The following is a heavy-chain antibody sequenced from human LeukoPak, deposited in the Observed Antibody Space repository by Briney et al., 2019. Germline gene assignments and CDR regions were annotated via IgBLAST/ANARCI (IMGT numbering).Heavy chain of an antibody. CDR1: GFTCSSYG. CDR2: IAHDGSID. J-gene: IGHJ4*02. D-gene: IGHD6-19*01. Sequence: GGSLRLSCAASGFTCSSYGMHWLRQAPGKGLDRVAVIAHDGSIDYYADSVKGRFTISRDNAKNTLYLQMNSLRTEDTAMFYCAKEAIAVAGPNYFDYWGQGTLVTVSS. V-gene: IGHV3-30*18. CDR3: AKEAIAVAGPNYFDY.